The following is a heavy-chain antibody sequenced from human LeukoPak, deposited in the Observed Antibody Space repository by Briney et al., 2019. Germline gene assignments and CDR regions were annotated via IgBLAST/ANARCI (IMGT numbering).Heavy chain of an antibody. J-gene: IGHJ4*02. D-gene: IGHD6-19*01. CDR2: ISSSGSTI. CDR3: ARGRSSGWYEN. V-gene: IGHV3-11*01. CDR1: GFTFSDYY. Sequence: GGSLRLSCAASGFTFSDYYMSWIRQAPGKGLEWVSYISSSGSTIYYADSVKSRFTISRDNAKSSLYLQMNSLRAEDTAVYYCARGRSSGWYENWGQGTLVTVSS.